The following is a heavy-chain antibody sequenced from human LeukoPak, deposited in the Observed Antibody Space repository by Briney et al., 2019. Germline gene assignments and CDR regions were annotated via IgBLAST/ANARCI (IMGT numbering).Heavy chain of an antibody. CDR3: AREGVDYGDYSY. V-gene: IGHV1-2*06. Sequence: ASVKVSCKASGYTFTGYYMHWVRQAPGQGLEWMGRINPNSGGTNYAQRFQGRVTMTRDTSISTAYMELSRLRSDDTAVYYCAREGVDYGDYSYWGQGTLVTVSS. CDR1: GYTFTGYY. CDR2: INPNSGGT. D-gene: IGHD4-17*01. J-gene: IGHJ4*02.